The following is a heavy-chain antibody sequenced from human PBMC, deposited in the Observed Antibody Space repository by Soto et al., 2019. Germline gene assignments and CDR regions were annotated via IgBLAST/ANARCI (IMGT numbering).Heavy chain of an antibody. CDR2: INPNSGGT. CDR1: GYIFTGYY. J-gene: IGHJ6*02. Sequence: GASVKVSCKASGYIFTGYYMNWVRQAPGQGLERIEWINPNSGGTNYAQKFQGWVTMTRDTSISTAYMELSRLRSDDTAVYYCAREHLLRFLEGPASGMDVWGQGTTVTVSS. D-gene: IGHD3-3*01. CDR3: AREHLLRFLEGPASGMDV. V-gene: IGHV1-2*04.